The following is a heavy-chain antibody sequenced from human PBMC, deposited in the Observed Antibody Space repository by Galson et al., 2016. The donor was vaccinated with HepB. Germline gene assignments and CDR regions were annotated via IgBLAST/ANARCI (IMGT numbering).Heavy chain of an antibody. Sequence: SVKVSCKASGGTFSSYGISWVRQAPGQGLEWMGGIIPLFGTANYAQKFQGRVTITADKSTSTAYMEVSSLRSEDTALYYCARGPICGGDCYNWFDPWGQGTLVTVSS. D-gene: IGHD2-21*02. CDR2: IIPLFGTA. CDR3: ARGPICGGDCYNWFDP. J-gene: IGHJ5*02. CDR1: GGTFSSYG. V-gene: IGHV1-69*06.